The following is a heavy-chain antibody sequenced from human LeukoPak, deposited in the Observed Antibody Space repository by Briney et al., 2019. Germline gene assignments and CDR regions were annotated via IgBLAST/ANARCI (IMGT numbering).Heavy chain of an antibody. CDR1: GGTFSSYA. V-gene: IGHV1-69*05. CDR3: ARDYDSSGYEGGYFDD. CDR2: IIPIFGTA. D-gene: IGHD3-22*01. Sequence: SVKVSCKASGGTFSSYAIGWVRQAPGQGLEWMGGIIPIFGTANYAQKYQGRVTITTDESTSTAYMELRSLRAQDTAVYNCARDYDSSGYEGGYFDDWGQGTLATVSS. J-gene: IGHJ4*02.